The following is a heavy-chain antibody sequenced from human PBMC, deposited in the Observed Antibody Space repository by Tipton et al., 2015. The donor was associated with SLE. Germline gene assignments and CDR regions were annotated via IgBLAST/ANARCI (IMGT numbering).Heavy chain of an antibody. V-gene: IGHV4-31*03. CDR2: IYDSGST. J-gene: IGHJ1*01. Sequence: LRLSCTVSGDSISTGGSYWSWIRQHPGKGPEWIGFIYDSGSTYYSPSLKSRVTISMDTSKNQFSLNLISVTAADTAVYYCARGNWEYFQHWGQGTLVTVSS. CDR3: ARGNWEYFQH. CDR1: GDSISTGGSY. D-gene: IGHD2/OR15-2a*01.